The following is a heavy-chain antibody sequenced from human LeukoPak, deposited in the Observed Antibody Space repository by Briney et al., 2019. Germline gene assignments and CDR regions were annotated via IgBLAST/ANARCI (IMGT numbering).Heavy chain of an antibody. Sequence: PSQTLSLTCTVSGGSISSGSYYWSWIRQPAGKGLEWIGEINHSGSTNYNPSLKSRVTISVDTSKNQFSLKLSSVTAADTAVYYCARVPRRGRRVAFDIWGQGTMVTVSS. V-gene: IGHV4-61*09. J-gene: IGHJ3*02. CDR1: GGSISSGSYY. CDR2: INHSGST. CDR3: ARVPRRGRRVAFDI.